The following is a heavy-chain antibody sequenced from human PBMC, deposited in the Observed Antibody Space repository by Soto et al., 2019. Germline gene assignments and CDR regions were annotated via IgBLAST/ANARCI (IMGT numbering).Heavy chain of an antibody. J-gene: IGHJ5*02. CDR2: IYYRGST. V-gene: IGHV4-31*03. CDR1: GGSISSGGDY. CDR3: ARTSFDRSGTAADP. D-gene: IGHD3-22*01. Sequence: QVQLQESGPGLVKPSQTLSLTCTVSGGSISSGGDYWSWIRQHPGKGLEWIGYIYYRGSTYYNPSLKSRVSILVDTSKNQFSLKLSSVTAADTAVYYCARTSFDRSGTAADPWGQGTLVTVSS.